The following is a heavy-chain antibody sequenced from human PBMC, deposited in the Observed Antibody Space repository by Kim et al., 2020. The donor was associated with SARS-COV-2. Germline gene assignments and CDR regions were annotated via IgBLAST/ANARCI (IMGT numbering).Heavy chain of an antibody. CDR1: GGSFSGYY. J-gene: IGHJ4*02. Sequence: SETLSLTCAVYGGSFSGYYWSWIRQPPGKGLEWIGEINHSGSTNYNPSLKSRVTISVDTSKNQFSLKLSSVTAADTAVYYCARGRYNWNELDYWGQGTLVTVSS. V-gene: IGHV4-34*01. CDR2: INHSGST. D-gene: IGHD1-20*01. CDR3: ARGRYNWNELDY.